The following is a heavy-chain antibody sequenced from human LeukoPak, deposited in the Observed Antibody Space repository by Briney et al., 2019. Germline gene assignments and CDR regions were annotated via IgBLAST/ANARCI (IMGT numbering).Heavy chain of an antibody. CDR2: TSYDGPKK. D-gene: IGHD3-16*01. J-gene: IGHJ3*02. V-gene: IGHV3-30*04. CDR3: ARDRDSLGAFDI. Sequence: GGSLRLSCAASGFTFRSYAMHWVRQAPGKGLEWVAVTSYDGPKKYYVDSVKGRFTLSRDNSKNTLYLRMNSLRAEDTAVYYCARDRDSLGAFDIWGQGTMVTVSS. CDR1: GFTFRSYA.